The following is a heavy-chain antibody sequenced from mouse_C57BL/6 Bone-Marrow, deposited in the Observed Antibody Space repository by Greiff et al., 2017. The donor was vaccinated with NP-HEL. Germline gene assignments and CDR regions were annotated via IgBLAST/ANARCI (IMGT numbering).Heavy chain of an antibody. CDR2: IHPNSGST. J-gene: IGHJ4*01. V-gene: IGHV1-64*01. CDR3: ARSVYYGYDGYAMDY. Sequence: QVQLQQPGAELVKPGASVKLSCKASGYTFTSYWMHWVKQRPGQGLEWIGMIHPNSGSTNYNEKFKSKATLTVDKSSSPAYMQLSSLTSEDSAVYYCARSVYYGYDGYAMDYWGQGTSVTVSS. CDR1: GYTFTSYW. D-gene: IGHD2-2*01.